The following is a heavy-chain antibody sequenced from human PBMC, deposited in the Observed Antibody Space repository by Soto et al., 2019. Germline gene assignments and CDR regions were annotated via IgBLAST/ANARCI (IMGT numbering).Heavy chain of an antibody. D-gene: IGHD3-3*01. CDR2: IYYSGST. J-gene: IGHJ4*02. Sequence: SETLSLTCTVSGGSISSSSYYWGWIRQPPGKGLEWIGSIYYSGSTYYNPSLKSRVTISVDTSKNQFSLKLSSVTAADTAVYYCAGGASWSGYSFDYWGRGTLVPVSS. V-gene: IGHV4-39*01. CDR1: GGSISSSSYY. CDR3: AGGASWSGYSFDY.